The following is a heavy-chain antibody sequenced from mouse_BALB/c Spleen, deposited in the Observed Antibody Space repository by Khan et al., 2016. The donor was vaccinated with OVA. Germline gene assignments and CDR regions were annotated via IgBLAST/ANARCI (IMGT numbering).Heavy chain of an antibody. D-gene: IGHD2-1*01. CDR1: GYSITSGYS. CDR2: IYYSGSI. J-gene: IGHJ4*01. Sequence: EVQLQESGPDLVKPSQSLSLTCTVTGYSITSGYSWHWIRQFPGNKLEWMGYIYYSGSIKYNPYFKSRISIARDTSKNQFFLKLNSVTTEDTATXSCARDCNYMDYWGQGTSVTVSS. V-gene: IGHV3-1*02. CDR3: ARDCNYMDY.